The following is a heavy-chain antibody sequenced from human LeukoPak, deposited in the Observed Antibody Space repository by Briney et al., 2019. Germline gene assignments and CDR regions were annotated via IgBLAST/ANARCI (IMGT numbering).Heavy chain of an antibody. D-gene: IGHD3-10*01. CDR2: ISAYNGNT. CDR3: ARRGHVPQHTSSYYGMDV. CDR1: GYTFTSYG. J-gene: IGHJ6*02. V-gene: IGHV1-18*01. Sequence: ASVKVSCKASGYTFTSYGISWVRQAPGQGLEWMGWISAYNGNTNYAQKLQGRVTMTTDTSTSTAYMELRSLRSDDTAVYYCARRGHVPQHTSSYYGMDVWGQGTTVTVSS.